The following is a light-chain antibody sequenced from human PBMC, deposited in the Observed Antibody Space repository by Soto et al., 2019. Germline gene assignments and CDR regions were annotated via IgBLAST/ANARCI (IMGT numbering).Light chain of an antibody. V-gene: IGKV1-5*03. CDR1: QDISDY. J-gene: IGKJ1*01. Sequence: DIQMTQSPSSLSASVGDRVTITCQASQDISDYLNWYQQKPGKAPKLLIYKASSLESGVSSRFSGSGSGTEFTLTISSLQPDDFATYYCQQYNSFSWTFGQGTQLDIK. CDR3: QQYNSFSWT. CDR2: KAS.